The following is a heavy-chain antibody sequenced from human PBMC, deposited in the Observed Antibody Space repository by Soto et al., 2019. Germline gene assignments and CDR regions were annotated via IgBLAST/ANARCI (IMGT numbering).Heavy chain of an antibody. D-gene: IGHD2-21*02. CDR1: GYTFTSYA. Sequence: QVQLVQSGAEEKKPGASVKVSCKASGYTFTSYAMHWVRQAPGQRLEWMGWINAGNGNTKYSQKFQGRVTITRDTSACTAYMELSSLRSEDTAVYYCARSIVVVTALDYWGQGTLGTGSS. V-gene: IGHV1-3*05. J-gene: IGHJ4*02. CDR3: ARSIVVVTALDY. CDR2: INAGNGNT.